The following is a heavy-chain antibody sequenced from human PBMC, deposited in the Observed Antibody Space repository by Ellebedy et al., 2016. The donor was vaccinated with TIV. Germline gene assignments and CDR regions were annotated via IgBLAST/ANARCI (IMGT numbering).Heavy chain of an antibody. CDR1: GFTLSAYN. D-gene: IGHD3-9*01. CDR3: ARGDILTGYYFSHVVDY. V-gene: IGHV3-48*02. CDR2: MTSDTRTI. Sequence: GGSLRLSCAVSGFTLSAYNMNWVRQAPGKGLECVSYMTSDTRTIYYADSVKGRFTISRDNAKNSLYLQMNSLRDEDTAVYYCARGDILTGYYFSHVVDYWGQGTLVTVSS. J-gene: IGHJ4*02.